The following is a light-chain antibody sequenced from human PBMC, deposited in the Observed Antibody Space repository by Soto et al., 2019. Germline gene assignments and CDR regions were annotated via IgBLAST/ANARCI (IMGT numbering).Light chain of an antibody. Sequence: EIVLTQSPATLSLSPGERATLSCRASENVYSYLAWYRQAPGQPPSLLIYDASNRAAGVPARFSGSGSGTDFTLTISSLEPEDFAVYYCHQFGDSPQTFGQGTTVEV. CDR1: ENVYSY. V-gene: IGKV3-11*01. CDR2: DAS. J-gene: IGKJ1*01. CDR3: HQFGDSPQT.